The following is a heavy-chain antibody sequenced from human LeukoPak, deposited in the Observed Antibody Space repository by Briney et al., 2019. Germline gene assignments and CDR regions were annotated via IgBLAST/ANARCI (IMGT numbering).Heavy chain of an antibody. V-gene: IGHV3-23*01. CDR1: GFTFSGFA. Sequence: PGGSLRLSCAASGFTFSGFAMTWVRQAPGKGLEWVSAISGSGGSTYYADSVKGRFTISRDNSKNTLYLQMNSLRAEDTAVYYCETSPNGDRADAFDIWGQGTMVTVSS. CDR3: ETSPNGDRADAFDI. J-gene: IGHJ3*02. D-gene: IGHD2-8*01. CDR2: ISGSGGST.